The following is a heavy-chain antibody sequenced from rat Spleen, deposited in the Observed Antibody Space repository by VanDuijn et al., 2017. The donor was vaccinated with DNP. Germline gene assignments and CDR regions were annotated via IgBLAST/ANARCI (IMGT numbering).Heavy chain of an antibody. CDR1: GFTFSDYY. D-gene: IGHD1-1*01. Sequence: EVQLVESGGGLVQPGRSLKLSCAASGFTFSDYYMAWVRQAPTKGLEWVAYINSGGGHTYYPGSVRGRFTLSRDISKNTLYLQMDSLRSEDTATYYCAIYYYSGDSWFAYWGQGTLVTVSS. CDR3: AIYYYSGDSWFAY. J-gene: IGHJ3*01. V-gene: IGHV5-25*01. CDR2: INSGGGHT.